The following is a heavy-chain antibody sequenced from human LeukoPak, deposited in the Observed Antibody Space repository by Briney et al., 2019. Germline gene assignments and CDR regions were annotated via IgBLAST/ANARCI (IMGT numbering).Heavy chain of an antibody. D-gene: IGHD3-3*02. J-gene: IGHJ4*02. V-gene: IGHV3-53*01. CDR1: GFPVSSNY. CDR2: FYIDGST. Sequence: GGSLRLSCAASGFPVSSNYMSWVRQAPGKGLEWVSVFYIDGSTYYADSVKGRFTISRDNSKNTLYLQMNSLRAEDTAVYYCAREGIGISRASDYWGQGTLVTVSS. CDR3: AREGIGISRASDY.